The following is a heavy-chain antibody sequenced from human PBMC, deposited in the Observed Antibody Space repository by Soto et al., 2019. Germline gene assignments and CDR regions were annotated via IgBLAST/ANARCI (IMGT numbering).Heavy chain of an antibody. CDR1: GFTFSTYS. Sequence: QVQLVESGGGVVQPGGSLRLSCAASGFTFSTYSMPWVRQAPGKGLEWVAVISSDGSKTYYADSVKGRFTISRDNSKNTLYLQMNSLRPDDTAVYYCARDPLPLTYEAYYLPYWGQGALVTVSS. V-gene: IGHV3-30-3*01. D-gene: IGHD3-22*01. CDR3: ARDPLPLTYEAYYLPY. J-gene: IGHJ4*02. CDR2: ISSDGSKT.